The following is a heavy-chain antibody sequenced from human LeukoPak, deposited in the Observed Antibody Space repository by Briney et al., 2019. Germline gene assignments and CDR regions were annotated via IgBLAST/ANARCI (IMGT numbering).Heavy chain of an antibody. Sequence: GGSLRLSCVASGFTFSSSWMTWVRQAPGMGLERVANIKADGTGKYYVDSVRGRFSISRDNAKNSLYLELNSLRAEDTGVYFCARPIIKYYNFWSGLDYWGQGTQVAVSS. J-gene: IGHJ4*02. D-gene: IGHD3-3*01. CDR1: GFTFSSSW. V-gene: IGHV3-7*01. CDR3: ARPIIKYYNFWSGLDY. CDR2: IKADGTGK.